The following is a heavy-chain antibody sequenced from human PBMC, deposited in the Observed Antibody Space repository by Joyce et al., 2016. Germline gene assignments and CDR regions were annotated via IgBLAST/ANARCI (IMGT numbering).Heavy chain of an antibody. Sequence: EVQLVASGGALVQPGGSRRLSCSASGLTLSNYWMNWVRQAPGQGLEWVAIIRQDGSDICYSDSVRGRVTISRDNVKNSVHLQMNSLRDDDTAIYYCVGGRGWLFDFWGQGTLVTVSS. V-gene: IGHV3-7*01. CDR1: GLTLSNYW. J-gene: IGHJ4*02. CDR3: VGGRGWLFDF. CDR2: IRQDGSDI. D-gene: IGHD6-19*01.